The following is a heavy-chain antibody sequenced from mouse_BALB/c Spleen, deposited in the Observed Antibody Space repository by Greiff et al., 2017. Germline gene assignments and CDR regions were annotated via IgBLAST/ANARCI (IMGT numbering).Heavy chain of an antibody. CDR3: ARHEDGYDPFAY. D-gene: IGHD2-2*01. CDR1: GFAFSSYD. Sequence: EVKLVESGGGLVKPGGSLKLSCAASGFAFSSYDMSWVRQTPEKRLEWVAYISSGGGSTYYPDTVKGRFTISRDNAKNTLYLQMSSLKSEDTAMYYCARHEDGYDPFAYWGQGTLVTVSA. V-gene: IGHV5-12-1*01. CDR2: ISSGGGST. J-gene: IGHJ3*01.